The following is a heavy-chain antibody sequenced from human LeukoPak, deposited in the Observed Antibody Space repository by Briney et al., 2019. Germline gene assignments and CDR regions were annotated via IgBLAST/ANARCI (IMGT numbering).Heavy chain of an antibody. CDR2: IYYSGST. Sequence: PSETLSLTCTVSDGSISSHYWSWIRQPPGKGLEWIGYIYYSGSTNYNPSLKSRVTISVDTSKNQFSLKLSSVTAADTAVYYCAKKGLLRFGELQGFDPWGQGTLVTVSS. V-gene: IGHV4-59*11. CDR3: AKKGLLRFGELQGFDP. J-gene: IGHJ5*02. D-gene: IGHD3-10*01. CDR1: DGSISSHY.